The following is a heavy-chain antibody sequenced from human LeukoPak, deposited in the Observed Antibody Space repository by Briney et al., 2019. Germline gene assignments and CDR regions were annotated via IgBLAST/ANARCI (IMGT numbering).Heavy chain of an antibody. D-gene: IGHD1-26*01. J-gene: IGHJ5*02. CDR3: ARPPVEWELEYNWFDP. V-gene: IGHV3-30*04. Sequence: PGRSLRLSCAASGFTFSSYAMHWVRQAPGKGLEWVAVISYDGSNKYYADSVKGRFTISRDNSKNTLYLQMNSLRAEDTAVYYCARPPVEWELEYNWFDPWGQGTLVTVSS. CDR1: GFTFSSYA. CDR2: ISYDGSNK.